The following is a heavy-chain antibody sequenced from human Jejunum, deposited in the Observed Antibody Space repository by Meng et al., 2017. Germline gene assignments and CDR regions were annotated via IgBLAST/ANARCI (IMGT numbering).Heavy chain of an antibody. CDR1: GYTFSNYV. CDR3: ARERELGVAAYFDF. J-gene: IGHJ4*02. Sequence: QLVQSGAKVNRPGASGKVSCNASGYTFSNYVIYWVRQAPGQRLEWMGWINAGSGYTQYSQKFQGRVTLTRDTPASTSYMELRSLRSEDTAVYYCARERELGVAAYFDFWGQGTLVTVSS. CDR2: INAGSGYT. D-gene: IGHD1-7*01. V-gene: IGHV1-3*01.